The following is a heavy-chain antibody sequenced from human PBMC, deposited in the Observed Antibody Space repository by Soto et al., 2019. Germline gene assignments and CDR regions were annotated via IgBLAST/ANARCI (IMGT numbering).Heavy chain of an antibody. Sequence: GASVKIFCKASGGNFSSYAISLVRQAPGQGIGWMGRHIHIFVTENYAQKFQVRDKIAADECTSRAYMELSSLRSEDTPVYYWARGRVVRRVMKDAFDIWGKGTMVTVSS. D-gene: IGHD3-10*01. J-gene: IGHJ3*02. CDR1: GGNFSSYA. V-gene: IGHV1-69*13. CDR3: ARGRVVRRVMKDAFDI. CDR2: HIHIFVTE.